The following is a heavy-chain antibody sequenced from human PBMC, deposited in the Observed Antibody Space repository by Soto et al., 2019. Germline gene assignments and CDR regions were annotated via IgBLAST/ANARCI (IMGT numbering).Heavy chain of an antibody. D-gene: IGHD6-13*01. CDR2: ISGSGGST. CDR1: GFTFSSYA. Sequence: GGSLRLSCAASGFTFSSYAMSWVRQAPGKGLEWVSAISGSGGSTYYADSVKGRFTISRDNSKNTLYLQMNSLRAEDTAVYYCAKDQLTYSSSWYCFDYWGQGTLVTVSS. CDR3: AKDQLTYSSSWYCFDY. V-gene: IGHV3-23*01. J-gene: IGHJ4*02.